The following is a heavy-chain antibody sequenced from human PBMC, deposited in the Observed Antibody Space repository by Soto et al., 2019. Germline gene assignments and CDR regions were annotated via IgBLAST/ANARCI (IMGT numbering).Heavy chain of an antibody. V-gene: IGHV4-31*03. Sequence: SETLSLTCTVSGGSFSSGGYYWSWIRQHPGKGLEWIGYIYYSGSTYYNPSLRSRVTISVDTSTKQFSLKLTSVTAADTALYYCATRITVFGLLIPPFDPWGQGTQVTVSS. CDR3: ATRITVFGLLIPPFDP. D-gene: IGHD3-3*01. CDR2: IYYSGST. CDR1: GGSFSSGGYY. J-gene: IGHJ5*02.